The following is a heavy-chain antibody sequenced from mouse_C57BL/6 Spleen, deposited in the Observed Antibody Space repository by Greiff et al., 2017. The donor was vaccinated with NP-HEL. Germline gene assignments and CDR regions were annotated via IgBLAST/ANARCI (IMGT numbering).Heavy chain of an antibody. D-gene: IGHD1-1*01. V-gene: IGHV5-17*01. CDR1: GFTFSDYG. CDR2: ISSGSSTI. CDR3: ARDGPFYWYFDV. J-gene: IGHJ1*03. Sequence: EVKLQESGGGLVKPGGSLKLSCAASGFTFSDYGMHWVRQAPEKGLEWVAYISSGSSTIYYADTVKGRFTISRDNAKNTLFLQMTSLRSEDTAMYYCARDGPFYWYFDVWGTGTTVTVSS.